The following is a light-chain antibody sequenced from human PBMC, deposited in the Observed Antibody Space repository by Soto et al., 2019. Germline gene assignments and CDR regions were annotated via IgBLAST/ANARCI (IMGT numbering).Light chain of an antibody. Sequence: IQMTQSPSTLSASIGDRVTVTCRASQSISSWLAWYQQKPGKAPKLLIHEASRLESGVPSRFSGTESGTEFTLTISDLHAEDFATYYCQQYNNFPLTFGGGTKVDIK. CDR3: QQYNNFPLT. J-gene: IGKJ4*01. CDR1: QSISSW. V-gene: IGKV1-5*01. CDR2: EAS.